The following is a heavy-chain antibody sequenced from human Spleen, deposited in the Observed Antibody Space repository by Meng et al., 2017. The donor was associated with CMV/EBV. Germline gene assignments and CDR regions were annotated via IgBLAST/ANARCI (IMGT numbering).Heavy chain of an antibody. Sequence: GESLKISCAASGFTFSSYSMNWVRQAPGKGLEWVSSISSSSSYIYYADSVKGRFTISRDNAKNSLYLQMNSLRAEDTAVYYCARAIALLRFLEWLAAGGWFDPWGQGTLVTVSS. D-gene: IGHD3-3*01. V-gene: IGHV3-21*01. CDR1: GFTFSSYS. J-gene: IGHJ5*02. CDR2: ISSSSSYI. CDR3: ARAIALLRFLEWLAAGGWFDP.